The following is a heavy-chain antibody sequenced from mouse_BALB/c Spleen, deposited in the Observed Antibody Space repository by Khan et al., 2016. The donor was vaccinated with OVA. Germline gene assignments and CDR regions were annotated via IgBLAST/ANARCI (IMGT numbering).Heavy chain of an antibody. V-gene: IGHV5-4*02. D-gene: IGHD2-13*01. Sequence: EVELVESGGGLVKPGGSLKLSCAASGFTFSDYYMYWVRQTPEKRLEWVATISDGGSYTYYPDSVKGRFTISRDDAKNNLYLQMNSLKSEDTARYNCARGYYGDPFAYWGQGTLVTSLQ. CDR3: ARGYYGDPFAY. CDR2: ISDGGSYT. CDR1: GFTFSDYY. J-gene: IGHJ3*01.